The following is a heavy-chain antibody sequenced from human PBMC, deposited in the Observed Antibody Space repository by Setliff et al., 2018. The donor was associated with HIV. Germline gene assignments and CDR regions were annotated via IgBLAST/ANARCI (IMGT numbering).Heavy chain of an antibody. CDR3: ARGLPATNGVWIDY. D-gene: IGHD2-8*01. CDR1: SDSIRAYF. J-gene: IGHJ4*02. V-gene: IGHV4-4*07. Sequence: SETLSLTCTVSSDSIRAYFWTWVRQPAGKGLERIGHVYLSGGTNSNPSLKSRVTMSFDTSKNQFSLNLNSVTAADTAVYYCARGLPATNGVWIDYWGQGTLVTVSS. CDR2: VYLSGGT.